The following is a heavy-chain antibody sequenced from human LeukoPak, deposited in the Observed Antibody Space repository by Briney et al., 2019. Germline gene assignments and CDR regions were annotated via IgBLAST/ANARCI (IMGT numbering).Heavy chain of an antibody. Sequence: GGSLRLSCAASGFTFSSYEMNWVRQAPGKGLEWVSYISSSGSTIYYADSVKGRFTISRDNAKNSLYLQMNSLRAEDTAVYYCATHTYYYDSSGYYFDYWGQGTLVTASS. D-gene: IGHD3-22*01. V-gene: IGHV3-48*03. CDR2: ISSSGSTI. J-gene: IGHJ4*02. CDR3: ATHTYYYDSSGYYFDY. CDR1: GFTFSSYE.